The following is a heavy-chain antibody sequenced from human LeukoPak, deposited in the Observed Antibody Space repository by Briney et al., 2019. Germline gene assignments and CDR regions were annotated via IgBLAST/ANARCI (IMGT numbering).Heavy chain of an antibody. V-gene: IGHV3-21*01. CDR3: ARAPYDSTGYETPLAFDI. CDR1: GFTFSTYT. D-gene: IGHD3-22*01. CDR2: ISSSSSYI. J-gene: IGHJ3*02. Sequence: GGSLRLSCAASGFTFSTYTMNWVSQAPGKGLERVSTISSSSSYIYYGDSVKGRFTISRDNAKNSLYLQMNSLRAEDTAVYYCARAPYDSTGYETPLAFDIWGQGTMVTVSS.